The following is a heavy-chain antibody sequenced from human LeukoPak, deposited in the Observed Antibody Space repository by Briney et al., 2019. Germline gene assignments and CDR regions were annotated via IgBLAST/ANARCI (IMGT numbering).Heavy chain of an antibody. Sequence: PGGSLRLSCAASGFTFSSYSMNWVRQAPGKGLEWVSSISSSSNYIYYADSVKGRFTISRDNAKNSLSLQMNSPRAEDTAVYYCAKDQLYYGSGSYDYWGQGTLVTVSS. V-gene: IGHV3-21*01. CDR1: GFTFSSYS. J-gene: IGHJ4*02. CDR3: AKDQLYYGSGSYDY. D-gene: IGHD3-10*01. CDR2: ISSSSNYI.